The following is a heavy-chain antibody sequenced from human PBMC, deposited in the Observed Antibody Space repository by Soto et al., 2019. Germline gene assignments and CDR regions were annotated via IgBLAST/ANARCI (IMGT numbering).Heavy chain of an antibody. CDR3: ARAYTGRLPRRADYYYALDV. V-gene: IGHV3-13*05. J-gene: IGHJ6*02. CDR2: IGAARYP. Sequence: GPLRLSCTASVFTFSDYDMHWVREAAGKGLEWVSTIGAARYPYYTGSVKGRFTISRENARNSMFLQMNSVTVGDTAVYYCARAYTGRLPRRADYYYALDVWGQGTKVTV. CDR1: VFTFSDYD. D-gene: IGHD2-15*01.